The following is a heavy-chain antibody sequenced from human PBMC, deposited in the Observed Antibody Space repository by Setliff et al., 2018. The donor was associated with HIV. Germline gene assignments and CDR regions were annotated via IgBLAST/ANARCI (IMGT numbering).Heavy chain of an antibody. D-gene: IGHD6-6*01. J-gene: IGHJ4*02. CDR1: GYSISSGYY. Sequence: SETLSLTCTVSGYSISSGYYWGWIRQPPGKGLEWIGSIYHSGSTYYNPSLKSRVTISVDTYKNQFSLKLSSVTAADTAVYFCARTDHTSSSDFWGQGTLVTVSS. CDR3: ARTDHTSSSDF. CDR2: IYHSGST. V-gene: IGHV4-38-2*02.